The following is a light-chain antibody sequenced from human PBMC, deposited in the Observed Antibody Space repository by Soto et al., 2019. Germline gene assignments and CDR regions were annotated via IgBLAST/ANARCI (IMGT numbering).Light chain of an antibody. CDR3: QQYANSPRT. CDR2: GAS. CDR1: QSISSSF. Sequence: ETMLTHTPGVVCLDGRECRSRWWGASQSISSSFLAWYQQKPGQAPRLLIYGASSRATGIPDRFSGTGSETDFTFTCGRREPEDLAFYYCQQYANSPRTIGQGTRLEIK. J-gene: IGKJ5*01. V-gene: IGKV3-20*01.